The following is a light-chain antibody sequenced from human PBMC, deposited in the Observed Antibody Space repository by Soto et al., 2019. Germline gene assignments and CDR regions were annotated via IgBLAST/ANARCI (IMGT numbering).Light chain of an antibody. Sequence: QSALTQPASVSGSPGQSITISCTGTSSDVGGYNYVSWYQQHPGKAPKLMIYEVSNRPSGVSNRFSGSKSGNTASLTISGLQAEDEADYYCSSYTSSSTLVXGTGTKVT. J-gene: IGLJ1*01. CDR3: SSYTSSSTLV. V-gene: IGLV2-14*01. CDR1: SSDVGGYNY. CDR2: EVS.